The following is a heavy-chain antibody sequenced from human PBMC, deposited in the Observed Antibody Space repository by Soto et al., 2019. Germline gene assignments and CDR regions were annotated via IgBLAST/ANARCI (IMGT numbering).Heavy chain of an antibody. D-gene: IGHD6-19*01. CDR2: ISSSSSYI. V-gene: IGHV3-21*01. CDR1: GFTFRSYS. Sequence: EVQLVESGGGLVKPGGSLRLSCAASGFTFRSYSMNWVRQAPGKGLEWVSSISSSSSYIYYADSVKGRFTISRDNAKNSLYLQMNSLRAEDTAVYYCARWDSSGWAFDIWGQGTMVTVSS. J-gene: IGHJ3*02. CDR3: ARWDSSGWAFDI.